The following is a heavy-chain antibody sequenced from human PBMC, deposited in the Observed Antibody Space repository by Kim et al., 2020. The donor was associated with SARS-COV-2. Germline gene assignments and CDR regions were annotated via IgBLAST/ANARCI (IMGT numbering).Heavy chain of an antibody. CDR3: AKMSTRWPDPFDY. V-gene: IGHV3-9*01. D-gene: IGHD2-15*01. Sequence: GDADSGKGRFPVSRDDTKNALYLQMNSRRVEDTALYYCAKMSTRWPDPFDYWGQGTLVTVSS. J-gene: IGHJ4*02.